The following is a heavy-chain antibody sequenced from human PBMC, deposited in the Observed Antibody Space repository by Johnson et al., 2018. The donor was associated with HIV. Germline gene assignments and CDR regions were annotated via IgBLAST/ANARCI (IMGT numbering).Heavy chain of an antibody. Sequence: QVQLVESGGGVVQPGRSLRLSCAASGFTFSSYGMHWVRQAPGKGLEWVAVIWYDGSNKYYADSVKGRFTISRDSSKNTLYLQMNTLRAEDTAVYYCAKGSMSTMIVVVISAFDVWGQGTMVTVSS. CDR1: GFTFSSYG. V-gene: IGHV3-33*06. CDR3: AKGSMSTMIVVVISAFDV. J-gene: IGHJ3*01. D-gene: IGHD3-22*01. CDR2: IWYDGSNK.